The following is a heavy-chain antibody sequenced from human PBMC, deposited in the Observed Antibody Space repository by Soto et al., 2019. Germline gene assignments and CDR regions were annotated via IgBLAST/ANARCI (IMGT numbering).Heavy chain of an antibody. CDR3: ETDPDSSAYYGMDV. CDR1: GFTFSNYY. Sequence: QVQLVESGGGLVKPGGSLRLSCAASGFTFSNYYMSWVRQAPGKGLECVSYISSSSSTIHYADSVKGRFTISRDNAKNSQYLQMNRMSLEATAVYYCETDPDSSAYYGMDVWGQGTTVTVSS. V-gene: IGHV3-11*01. J-gene: IGHJ6*02. D-gene: IGHD6-19*01. CDR2: ISSSSSTI.